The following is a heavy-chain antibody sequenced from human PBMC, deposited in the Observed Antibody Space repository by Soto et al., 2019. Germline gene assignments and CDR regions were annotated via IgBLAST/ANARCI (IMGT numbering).Heavy chain of an antibody. CDR3: ASIQSGYGAIDY. V-gene: IGHV1-18*01. CDR1: GYTFTSYG. CDR2: ISAYNGNT. Sequence: ASVKVSCKASGYTFTSYGISWVRQAPGQGLEWMGWISAYNGNTNYAQKFQGRVTITTDTSASTAYMELSSLRSEDTAVYYCASIQSGYGAIDYWGQGTLVTVSS. J-gene: IGHJ4*02. D-gene: IGHD5-12*01.